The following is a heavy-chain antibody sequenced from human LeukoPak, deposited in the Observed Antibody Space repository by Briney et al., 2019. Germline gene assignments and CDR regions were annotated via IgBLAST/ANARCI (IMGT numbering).Heavy chain of an antibody. Sequence: GGSLRLSCAASGFTFSKYWMHWVRYAPGKGLVWVSRINNDGSGTTYADSVKGRFTISRDNAKNTLYLQMNSLRFEDTAVYYAATDQRDAFDYWGQGILVTVSS. CDR1: GFTFSKYW. D-gene: IGHD5-24*01. CDR2: INNDGSGT. CDR3: ATDQRDAFDY. J-gene: IGHJ4*02. V-gene: IGHV3-74*01.